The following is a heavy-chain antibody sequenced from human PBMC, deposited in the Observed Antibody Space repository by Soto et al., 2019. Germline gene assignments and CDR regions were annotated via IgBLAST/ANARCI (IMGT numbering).Heavy chain of an antibody. Sequence: PSETLSLTCPVSGGSISSYYWSWIRPSPGKGLEWIGYISNGGTTNYGSSLESRVTVSKDTSKNQFSLKLNSVTAADAAVYYCARQMPGGSRSPQFDYWGQGTLVTVSS. CDR3: ARQMPGGSRSPQFDY. D-gene: IGHD1-26*01. J-gene: IGHJ4*02. CDR2: ISNGGTT. CDR1: GGSISSYY. V-gene: IGHV4-59*01.